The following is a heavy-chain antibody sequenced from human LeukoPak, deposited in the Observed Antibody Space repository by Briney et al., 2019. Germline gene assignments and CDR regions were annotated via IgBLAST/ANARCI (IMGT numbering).Heavy chain of an antibody. CDR3: ARVYKSYGDFGY. Sequence: PGKSLRLSCAASGFTFSSYAMHWVRQAPGKGLEWVAVISYDGSNKYYADSVKGRFTISRDNSKNTLYLQMNSLRAEDTAVYYCARVYKSYGDFGYWGQGTLVTVSS. J-gene: IGHJ4*02. D-gene: IGHD4-17*01. V-gene: IGHV3-30-3*01. CDR2: ISYDGSNK. CDR1: GFTFSSYA.